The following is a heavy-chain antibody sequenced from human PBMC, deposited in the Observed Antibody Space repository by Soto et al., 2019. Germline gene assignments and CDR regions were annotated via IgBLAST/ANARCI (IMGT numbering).Heavy chain of an antibody. D-gene: IGHD2-21*02. CDR3: TKALSLSCGADCYSEV. Sequence: PGGSLSLSCAASGFTFSSYAMSWVRQAPGKGLEWVATISGSGGNTYYADSVKGRFTTSRDNSKNTLYLQMNSLRAEDTAIYYCTKALSLSCGADCYSEVWGQGTLVTVSS. V-gene: IGHV3-23*01. CDR2: ISGSGGNT. J-gene: IGHJ4*02. CDR1: GFTFSSYA.